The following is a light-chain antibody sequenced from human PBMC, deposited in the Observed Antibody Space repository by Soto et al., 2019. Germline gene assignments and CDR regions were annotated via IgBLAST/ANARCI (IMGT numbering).Light chain of an antibody. J-gene: IGKJ2*01. CDR1: QGISSY. CDR2: AAS. CDR3: QQYYSHPQA. V-gene: IGKV1-8*01. Sequence: AIRMTQSPSSFSASTGDRVTITCRASQGISSYLAWYQQKPGKAPKLLIYAASTLQSGVPSRFSGSGSGTDFTLTISCLQSEDLATYYCQQYYSHPQAFGQGTKLEIK.